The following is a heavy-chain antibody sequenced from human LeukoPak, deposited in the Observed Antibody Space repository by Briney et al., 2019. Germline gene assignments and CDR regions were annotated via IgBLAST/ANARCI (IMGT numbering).Heavy chain of an antibody. V-gene: IGHV3-48*01. D-gene: IGHD3-16*01. CDR2: ISSSSSSI. Sequence: PGGSLRLSCAASGFTFKNYSMHWVRQAPGKGLECISYISSSSSSIYSADSVQGRFTVYRDNAKNSLFLQMNSLRAEDTAVYYCARENYADLFDYWGQGTLVTVSS. J-gene: IGHJ4*02. CDR3: ARENYADLFDY. CDR1: GFTFKNYS.